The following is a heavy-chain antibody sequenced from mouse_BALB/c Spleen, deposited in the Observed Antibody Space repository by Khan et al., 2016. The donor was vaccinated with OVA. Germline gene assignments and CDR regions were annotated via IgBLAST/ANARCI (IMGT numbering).Heavy chain of an antibody. Sequence: EVQLVESGPGLVKPSQSLSLTCTVTGYSITSDYAWNWIRQFPGNKLEWMGYISYSGSTSHNPSLKSRISITRDTSKNQFFLQLNSVTTEDTATYYCARDGSRYNYAMDYWGQGTAVTVSS. CDR3: ARDGSRYNYAMDY. CDR1: GYSITSDYA. V-gene: IGHV3-2*02. J-gene: IGHJ4*01. CDR2: ISYSGST. D-gene: IGHD2-3*01.